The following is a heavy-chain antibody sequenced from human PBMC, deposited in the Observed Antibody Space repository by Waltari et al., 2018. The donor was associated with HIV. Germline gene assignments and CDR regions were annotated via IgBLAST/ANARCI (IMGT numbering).Heavy chain of an antibody. D-gene: IGHD3-22*01. CDR3: AKEGIIVITDAFDI. Sequence: EVQLLESGGGLVQLGGSLGLSCAASGFTFSNYAKIWVRQAPGKGLEWVSIISGSGVSTYYADSVKGRFTVSRDNSKDTLFLQMNSLRAEDTALYYCAKEGIIVITDAFDIWGQGTMVIVSS. J-gene: IGHJ3*02. V-gene: IGHV3-23*01. CDR2: ISGSGVST. CDR1: GFTFSNYA.